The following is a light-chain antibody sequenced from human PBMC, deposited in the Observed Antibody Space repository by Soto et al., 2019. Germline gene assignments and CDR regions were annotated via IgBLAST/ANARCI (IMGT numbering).Light chain of an antibody. Sequence: QSALSQPASVYGSAGQSITISCTGTSSNVGGYDYVSWYQQHPGTAPKVMIYEVRYRPSGVSNRFSGSKSGNTASLTISGLQGEDEADYYCSSYTSSGTYVFGTGTKLTVL. J-gene: IGLJ1*01. V-gene: IGLV2-14*01. CDR2: EVR. CDR3: SSYTSSGTYV. CDR1: SSNVGGYDY.